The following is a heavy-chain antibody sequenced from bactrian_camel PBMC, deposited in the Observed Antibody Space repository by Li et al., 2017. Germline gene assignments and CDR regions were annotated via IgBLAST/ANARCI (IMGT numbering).Heavy chain of an antibody. CDR2: ITSDGSNT. CDR1: PATYSTYW. D-gene: IGHD5*01. Sequence: LVESGGGSVQAGGSLRLSCTAPPATYSTYWIYWVRQAPGKGLEWVSSITSDGSNTYYADSVKGRFTISRDNAKNTVYLQMNTLKPEDTAVYYCASEATGWVHPPYLRRCAGQGTQVTVS. V-gene: IGHV3S6*01. J-gene: IGHJ4*01.